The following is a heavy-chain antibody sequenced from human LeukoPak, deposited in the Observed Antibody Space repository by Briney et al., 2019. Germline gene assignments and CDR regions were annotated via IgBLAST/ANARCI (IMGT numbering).Heavy chain of an antibody. CDR3: AKDLNYGELVDS. D-gene: IGHD4-17*01. CDR1: GFTFSSYA. V-gene: IGHV3-23*01. Sequence: HPGGSLRLSCADSGFTFSSYAMSCVRQAQGKGLKWVSTISGSGSSTYYADSVKGRFTISRDNSRNTLYLQMNSLRTEDTAVYYCAKDLNYGELVDSWGKGTLVTVSS. J-gene: IGHJ4*02. CDR2: ISGSGSST.